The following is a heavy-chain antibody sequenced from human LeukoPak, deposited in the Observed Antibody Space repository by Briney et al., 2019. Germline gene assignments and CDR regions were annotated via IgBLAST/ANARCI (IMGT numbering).Heavy chain of an antibody. Sequence: ASMKVSCKASGYTFIRYGISWVRQAPGQGLEWMGWISAHNGDTNYAQKFQGRVTMTTDTSTSTIYMELRSLRSDDTAVYYCARELREETGSELETDAFDIWGQGTMVTVSS. CDR1: GYTFIRYG. D-gene: IGHD1-7*01. CDR2: ISAHNGDT. J-gene: IGHJ3*02. CDR3: ARELREETGSELETDAFDI. V-gene: IGHV1-18*01.